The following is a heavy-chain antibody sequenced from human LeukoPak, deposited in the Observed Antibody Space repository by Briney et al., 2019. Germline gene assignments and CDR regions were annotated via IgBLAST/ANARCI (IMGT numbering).Heavy chain of an antibody. V-gene: IGHV4-4*02. CDR1: GGSISSSNW. Sequence: SETLSLTCAVSGGSISSSNWWSWVRQPLGKGLEWIGEIYHTGSTIYSPSLKSRVAISVDKSKNQFSLRLSSVTAADTAVYYCARGAPRGYSYGYADYWGQGTLVTVSS. CDR2: IYHTGST. D-gene: IGHD5-18*01. J-gene: IGHJ4*02. CDR3: ARGAPRGYSYGYADY.